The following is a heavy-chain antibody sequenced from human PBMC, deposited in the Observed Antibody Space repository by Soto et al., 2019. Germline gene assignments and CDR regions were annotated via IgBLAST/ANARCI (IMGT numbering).Heavy chain of an antibody. Sequence: QLHLVQSGAVVKKPGASVTVSCSASGYPVTAYYMHWVRQAPGRGLEWMGGINPATGAAKYTQTFQGRVTMTRDPATGTGFLELSGLTSEDPAVFYCARGGGVGVAGSAAFDMWGQGTLVTVSS. CDR1: GYPVTAYY. CDR2: INPATGAA. V-gene: IGHV1-2*02. D-gene: IGHD3-3*01. J-gene: IGHJ3*02. CDR3: ARGGGVGVAGSAAFDM.